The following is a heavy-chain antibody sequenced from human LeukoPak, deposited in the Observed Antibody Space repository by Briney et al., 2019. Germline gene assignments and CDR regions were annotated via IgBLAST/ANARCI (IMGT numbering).Heavy chain of an antibody. CDR1: GFSISSGYY. CDR2: MYRSGST. J-gene: IGHJ5*02. CDR3: ARRDRWFDP. Sequence: PSETLSLTCAVSGFSISSGYYWGWIRQPPGKGLEWIGNMYRSGSTSYNPSLKSLVTISLETSKNQVSLKLTSVTAADTAVYYCARRDRWFDPWGQGTLVTFSS. V-gene: IGHV4-38-2*01.